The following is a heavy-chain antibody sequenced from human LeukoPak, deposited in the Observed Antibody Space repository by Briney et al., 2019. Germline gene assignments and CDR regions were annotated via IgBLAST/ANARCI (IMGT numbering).Heavy chain of an antibody. CDR2: ISGSGGST. CDR1: GFTFSSYA. D-gene: IGHD5-24*01. Sequence: GGSLRLSCAASGFTFSSYAMSWVRQAPGKGLEWVSGISGSGGSTYYADSVKGRFTISRDNSKNTLYLQMNSLRAEDTAVYYCAREMATIIDYYYYGMDVWGQGTTVTVSS. CDR3: AREMATIIDYYYYGMDV. J-gene: IGHJ6*02. V-gene: IGHV3-23*01.